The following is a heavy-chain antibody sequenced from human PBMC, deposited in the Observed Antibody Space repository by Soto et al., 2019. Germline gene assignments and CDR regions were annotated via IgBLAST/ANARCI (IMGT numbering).Heavy chain of an antibody. V-gene: IGHV3-23*01. CDR1: GFTLSSYP. CDR2: INGGGTST. CDR3: AKDILTGYYSAFDY. Sequence: PGGSLRLSCAASGFTLSSYPMSWVRQSPGKALEWVATINGGGTSTYYAASVQGRFTISRDNSKNTLYLQMNSLRAGDAALYYCAKDILTGYYSAFDYWGQGTLVTVS. J-gene: IGHJ4*02. D-gene: IGHD3-9*01.